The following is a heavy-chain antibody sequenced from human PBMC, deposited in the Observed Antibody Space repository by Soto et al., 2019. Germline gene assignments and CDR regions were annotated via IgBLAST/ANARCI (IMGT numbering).Heavy chain of an antibody. Sequence: SETLSLTCAVYGGSFSGYYWSWIRQPPGKGLEWIGEINHSGSTNYNPSLKSRVTISVDTSKNQFSLKLSSVTAADTAVYYCASRGGTTYNWFDPWGQGTLVTVSS. CDR1: GGSFSGYY. CDR2: INHSGST. CDR3: ASRGGTTYNWFDP. D-gene: IGHD2-15*01. J-gene: IGHJ5*02. V-gene: IGHV4-34*01.